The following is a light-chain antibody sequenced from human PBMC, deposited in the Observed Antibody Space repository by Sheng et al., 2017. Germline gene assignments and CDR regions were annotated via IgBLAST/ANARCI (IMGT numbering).Light chain of an antibody. J-gene: IGLJ2*01. Sequence: SYELTQPPSVSVAPGQTARLTCGGNNIGSNTVHWYQQRPGQAPVLVVHDDSDRPSGIPERFSGSNSGNMATLTISRVEAGDEADYFCQVWDSSNDLVIFGGGTKLTVL. CDR2: DDS. CDR3: QVWDSSNDLVI. CDR1: NIGSNT. V-gene: IGLV3-21*02.